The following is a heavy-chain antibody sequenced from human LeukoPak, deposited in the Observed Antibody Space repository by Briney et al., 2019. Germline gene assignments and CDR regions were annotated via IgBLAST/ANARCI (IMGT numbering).Heavy chain of an antibody. CDR1: GGSIGTNY. V-gene: IGHV4-59*01. CDR2: SSYSGSS. Sequence: SETLSLTCSVSGGSIGTNYWSWIRQVPGKGLEWIGYSSYSGSSNYNPSLKSRVTISVDTSKTQFSLYLNSVTAADTAVYYCTRSDTHHIHSSSWHFDYWGQGTLVTVSS. CDR3: TRSDTHHIHSSSWHFDY. D-gene: IGHD6-13*01. J-gene: IGHJ4*02.